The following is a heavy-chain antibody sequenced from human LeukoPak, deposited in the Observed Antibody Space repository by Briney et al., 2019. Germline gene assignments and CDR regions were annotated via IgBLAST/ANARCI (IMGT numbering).Heavy chain of an antibody. CDR2: IRYDGSNK. Sequence: GGSLRLSCAASGFTFSSYAMHWVRQAPGKGLEWVAFIRYDGSNKYYADSVKGRFTISRDNSKNTLYLQMNSLRAEDTAVYYCAKDGSSSWYYYYMDVWGKGTTVTVSS. J-gene: IGHJ6*03. V-gene: IGHV3-30*02. CDR1: GFTFSSYA. CDR3: AKDGSSSWYYYYMDV. D-gene: IGHD6-13*01.